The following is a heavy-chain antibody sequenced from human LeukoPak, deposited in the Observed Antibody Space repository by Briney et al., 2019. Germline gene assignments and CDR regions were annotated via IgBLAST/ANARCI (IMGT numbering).Heavy chain of an antibody. J-gene: IGHJ6*02. D-gene: IGHD6-13*01. CDR1: GFTFSSYE. CDR3: ARDQAENYGMDV. CDR2: ISSSGSTI. V-gene: IGHV3-48*03. Sequence: PGGSLRLSCAASGFTFSSYEMNWVRQAPGKGLEWVSYISSSGSTIYYADSAKGRFTISRDNAKNSLYLQMNSLRAEDTAVYYCARDQAENYGMDVWGQGTTVTVSS.